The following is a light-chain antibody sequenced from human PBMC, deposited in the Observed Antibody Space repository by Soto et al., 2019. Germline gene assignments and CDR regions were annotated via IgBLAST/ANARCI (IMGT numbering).Light chain of an antibody. J-gene: IGKJ5*01. Sequence: EIVLTQSPGTLSLSPGERATLSCRASQSVSSSYLAWYQQNPGQAPRLLIYGASSRATGIADRFSGSGSGTDFTLTISRLQPQDFAVYYCQQYGTSPRTFGQRTRLEIK. CDR2: GAS. CDR1: QSVSSSY. V-gene: IGKV3-20*01. CDR3: QQYGTSPRT.